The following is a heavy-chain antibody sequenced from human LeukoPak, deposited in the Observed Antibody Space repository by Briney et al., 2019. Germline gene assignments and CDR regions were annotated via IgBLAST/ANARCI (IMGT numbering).Heavy chain of an antibody. V-gene: IGHV4-30-2*01. CDR3: ARDYQPFDY. D-gene: IGHD2-2*01. Sequence: SQTLSLTCAVSGGSISSGGYSWSWIRQPPGKGLEWIGYIYHSGSTYYNPSLKSRVTISVDRSKNQFSLKLSSVTAADTAVYYCARDYQPFDYWGQGTLVTVSS. CDR1: GGSISSGGYS. J-gene: IGHJ4*02. CDR2: IYHSGST.